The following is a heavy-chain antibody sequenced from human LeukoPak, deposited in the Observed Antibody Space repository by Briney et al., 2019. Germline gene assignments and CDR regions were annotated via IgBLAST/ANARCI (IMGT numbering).Heavy chain of an antibody. CDR2: INPNSGGT. D-gene: IGHD1-26*01. V-gene: IGHV1-2*02. J-gene: IGHJ4*02. Sequence: ASVKVSCKASGYTFTGYYMHWVRQAPGQGLEWMGWINPNSGGTNSAQKFQGRVTMTRDTSISTAYMELSRLRSDDTAVHYCASDASSGSYSYFDYWGQGTLVTVSS. CDR1: GYTFTGYY. CDR3: ASDASSGSYSYFDY.